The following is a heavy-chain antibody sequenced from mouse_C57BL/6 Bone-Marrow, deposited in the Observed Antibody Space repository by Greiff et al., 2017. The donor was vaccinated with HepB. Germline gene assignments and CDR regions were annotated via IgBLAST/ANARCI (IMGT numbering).Heavy chain of an antibody. CDR1: GFTFSSYA. Sequence: DVQLVESGGGLVKPGGSLKLSCAASGFTFSSYAMSWVRQTPEKRLEWVATISDGGSYTYYPDNVKGRFTISRDNAKNNLYLQMSHLKSEDTAMYYCARDPGGAFYYAMDYWGQGTSVTVSS. CDR3: ARDPGGAFYYAMDY. V-gene: IGHV5-4*01. CDR2: ISDGGSYT. J-gene: IGHJ4*01. D-gene: IGHD1-1*02.